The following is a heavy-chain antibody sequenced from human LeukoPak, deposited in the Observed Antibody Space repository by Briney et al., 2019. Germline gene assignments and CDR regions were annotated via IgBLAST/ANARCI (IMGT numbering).Heavy chain of an antibody. D-gene: IGHD3-10*01. CDR3: ARGDFGSGSYRGFYYYSPMDV. Sequence: SETLSLTCTVSGGSISSSSYYWGWIRQPPGKGLEWIGSIYYSGSTYYNPSLKSRVTISVDTSKNQFSLKLSAVTAADTAVYYRARGDFGSGSYRGFYYYSPMDVWGQGTTLTVSS. V-gene: IGHV4-39*01. CDR1: GGSISSSSYY. J-gene: IGHJ6*02. CDR2: IYYSGST.